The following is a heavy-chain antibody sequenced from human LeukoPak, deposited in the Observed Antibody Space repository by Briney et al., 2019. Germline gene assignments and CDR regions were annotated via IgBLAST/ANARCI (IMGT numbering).Heavy chain of an antibody. CDR2: IYYDGSNE. D-gene: IGHD7-27*01. V-gene: IGHV3-33*01. J-gene: IGHJ3*02. CDR1: GFTFSNFG. CDR3: ARAKPGADAFDI. Sequence: GGSLRLSCATSGFTFSNFGMHWVRQAPGKGLEWVAAIYYDGSNEFYVDSVKGRFTISRDDSKSTLYLQMSGLRAEDTAVYYCARAKPGADAFDIWGQGTTVTVSS.